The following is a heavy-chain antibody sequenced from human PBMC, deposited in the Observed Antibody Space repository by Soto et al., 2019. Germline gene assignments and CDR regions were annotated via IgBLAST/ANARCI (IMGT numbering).Heavy chain of an antibody. Sequence: QVQLQESGPGLVKPSQTLSLSCTVSGGSISSAAYYWSWIRQHPGKGLEWIVYISHSGSTYYTPSLRSRVINSADTSKNQFSLNLTSVTAADTAVYYCAREYTYGSNFFDCWGQGALVTVSS. V-gene: IGHV4-31*03. CDR3: AREYTYGSNFFDC. CDR1: GGSISSAAYY. J-gene: IGHJ4*02. D-gene: IGHD5-18*01. CDR2: ISHSGST.